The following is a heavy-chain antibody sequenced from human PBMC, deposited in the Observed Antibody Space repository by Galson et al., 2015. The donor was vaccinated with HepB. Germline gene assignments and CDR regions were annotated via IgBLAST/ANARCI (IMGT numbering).Heavy chain of an antibody. CDR3: TTGWTQLWPFDY. CDR1: GFTFSNVW. D-gene: IGHD5-18*01. Sequence: SLRLSCAASGFTFSNVWMSWVRQAPGKGLEWVGRIKSKTDGGTTDYAAPVKGRFTISRDDSKNTLYLQINSLKTEDTAVYYCTTGWTQLWPFDYWGQGTLVTVSS. V-gene: IGHV3-15*01. J-gene: IGHJ4*02. CDR2: IKSKTDGGTT.